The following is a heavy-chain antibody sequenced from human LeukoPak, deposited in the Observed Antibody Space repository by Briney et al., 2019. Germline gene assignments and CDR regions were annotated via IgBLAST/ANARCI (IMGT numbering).Heavy chain of an antibody. D-gene: IGHD6-13*01. V-gene: IGHV1-2*06. J-gene: IGHJ4*02. Sequence: GASVKVSCTASGYTFTGYYMHWVRQAPGQGLEWMGRINPNSGGTNYAQKFQGRVTMTRDTSISTAYMELSRLRSDDTAVYYCARDLSYSSSWSRYFDYWGQGTLVTVSS. CDR3: ARDLSYSSSWSRYFDY. CDR2: INPNSGGT. CDR1: GYTFTGYY.